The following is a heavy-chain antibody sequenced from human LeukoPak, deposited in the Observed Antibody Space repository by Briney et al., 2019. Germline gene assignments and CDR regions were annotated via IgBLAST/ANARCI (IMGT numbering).Heavy chain of an antibody. CDR2: ISGSGGST. J-gene: IGHJ4*02. CDR3: AKDGAYSYGPRYYFDY. Sequence: PGGSLRLSCAASGFTFSSYAMSWVRRAPGKGLEWAPAISGSGGSTYYADSVKGRFTISRDNSKSTLFLQMNSLRAEDTAVYYCAKDGAYSYGPRYYFDYWGQGTLVTVSS. D-gene: IGHD5-18*01. CDR1: GFTFSSYA. V-gene: IGHV3-23*01.